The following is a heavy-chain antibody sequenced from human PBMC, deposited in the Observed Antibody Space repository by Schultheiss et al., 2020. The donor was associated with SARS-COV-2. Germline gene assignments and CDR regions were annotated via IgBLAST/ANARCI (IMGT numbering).Heavy chain of an antibody. D-gene: IGHD2-21*01. Sequence: GGSLRLSCAASGFTFSSYWMSWVRQAPGKGLEWVANIKQDGSEKYYVDSVKGRFTISRDNAKNSLYLQMNSLRAEDTAVYYCARGGVVVSLYGMDVWGQGTTVTVSS. CDR1: GFTFSSYW. J-gene: IGHJ6*02. CDR2: IKQDGSEK. V-gene: IGHV3-7*01. CDR3: ARGGVVVSLYGMDV.